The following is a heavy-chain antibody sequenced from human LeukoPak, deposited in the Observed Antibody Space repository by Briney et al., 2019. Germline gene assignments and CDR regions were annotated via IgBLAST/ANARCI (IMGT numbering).Heavy chain of an antibody. Sequence: GGSLRLSCAASGFTFDDYAMHWVRRAAGKGLEWVSAINWNSGKIAYADSVRGRFTISRDNAKNSLYLQMNSLRAEDTAVYYCARGRGNSSSWYFDYWGQGTLVTVSS. J-gene: IGHJ4*02. CDR2: INWNSGKI. CDR3: ARGRGNSSSWYFDY. D-gene: IGHD6-13*01. CDR1: GFTFDDYA. V-gene: IGHV3-9*01.